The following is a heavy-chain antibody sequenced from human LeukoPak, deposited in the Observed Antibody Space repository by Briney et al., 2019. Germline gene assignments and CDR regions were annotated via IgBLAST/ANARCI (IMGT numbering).Heavy chain of an antibody. V-gene: IGHV3-23*01. Sequence: GGSLRLSCAASGFTFSNYAMNWARQAPGKGLEWVSGIRGSGGSTYYADSVKGRFTISRDNSKNTLFLQMTRLRADDTALYYCAKGRGYSGYDSIDYWGQGTLVTVSS. CDR2: IRGSGGST. CDR1: GFTFSNYA. J-gene: IGHJ4*02. D-gene: IGHD5-12*01. CDR3: AKGRGYSGYDSIDY.